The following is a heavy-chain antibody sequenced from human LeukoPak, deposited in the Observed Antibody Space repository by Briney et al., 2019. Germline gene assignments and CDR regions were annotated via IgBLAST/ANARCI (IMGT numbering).Heavy chain of an antibody. CDR2: IIPIFGTA. J-gene: IGHJ6*02. D-gene: IGHD3-3*01. Sequence: VASVKVSCKASGGTFSSYAISWVRQAPGQGLEWMGGIIPIFGTANYAQKFQGRVTITADESTSTAYMELSSLRSEDTAVYYCAGLRFLEWSPSPYYYYGMDVWGQGTTVTVSS. V-gene: IGHV1-69*13. CDR3: AGLRFLEWSPSPYYYYGMDV. CDR1: GGTFSSYA.